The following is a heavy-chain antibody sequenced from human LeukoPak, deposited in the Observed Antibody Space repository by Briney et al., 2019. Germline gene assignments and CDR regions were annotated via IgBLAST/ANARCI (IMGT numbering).Heavy chain of an antibody. V-gene: IGHV2-5*01. J-gene: IGHJ4*02. Sequence: ESGPTLVKPTQTLTLTCTFPGFSLSTSGVGVGWIRQPPGKALEWLALIYWNDDKRYSPPLKSRLTITKDTSKNQVVLTMTNMDPVDTATYYCAHRSQVLVGATALYYFDYWGQGTLVTVSS. CDR1: GFSLSTSGVG. CDR3: AHRSQVLVGATALYYFDY. D-gene: IGHD1-26*01. CDR2: IYWNDDK.